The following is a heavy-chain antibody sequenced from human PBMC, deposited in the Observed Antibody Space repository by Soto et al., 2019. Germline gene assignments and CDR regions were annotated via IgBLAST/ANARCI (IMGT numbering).Heavy chain of an antibody. D-gene: IGHD3-10*01. V-gene: IGHV1-24*01. Sequence: GASVKVSCKVSGYTLTELSMHSVRQAPGKGLEWMGGFDPEDGEKIYAQKFQGRVTMTEDTSTDTAYMELSSLRSEDTAVYYCATVFGRGGSFPMLFDYWGQGPLVTVSS. CDR3: ATVFGRGGSFPMLFDY. CDR2: FDPEDGEK. J-gene: IGHJ4*02. CDR1: GYTLTELS.